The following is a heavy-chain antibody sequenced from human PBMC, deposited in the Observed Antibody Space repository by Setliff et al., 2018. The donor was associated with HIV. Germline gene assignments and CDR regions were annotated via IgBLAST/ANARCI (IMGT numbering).Heavy chain of an antibody. V-gene: IGHV3-21*01. CDR3: ARDTPPIY. CDR2: ISSSSSYI. Sequence: LRLSCAASGFTFRSYSMNWVRQAPGKGLEWVSSISSSSSYIYYADSVKGRFTISGDNAKNSLYLQMNSLRAEDMAVYYCARDTPPIYWGQGTLVTVSS. J-gene: IGHJ4*02. CDR1: GFTFRSYS.